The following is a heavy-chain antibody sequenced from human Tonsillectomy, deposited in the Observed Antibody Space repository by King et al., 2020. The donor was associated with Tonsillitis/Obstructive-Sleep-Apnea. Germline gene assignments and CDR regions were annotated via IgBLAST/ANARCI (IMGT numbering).Heavy chain of an antibody. CDR1: GFTFSSYG. V-gene: IGHV3-33*01. D-gene: IGHD2-2*01. CDR2: IWYDGSNK. Sequence: VQLVESGGGVVQPGRSLRLSCAASGFTFSSYGMHWVRQAPGKGLEWVAVIWYDGSNKYYADSVKGRFTISRDNSKNTLYLQMNSLRAEDTAVYYCAREEDCSSTICPSSMDVWGQGTTVTVSS. J-gene: IGHJ6*02. CDR3: AREEDCSSTICPSSMDV.